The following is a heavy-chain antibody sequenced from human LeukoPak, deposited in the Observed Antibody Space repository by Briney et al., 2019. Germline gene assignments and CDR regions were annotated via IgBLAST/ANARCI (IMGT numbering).Heavy chain of an antibody. CDR3: ARGVDSSGYPDY. D-gene: IGHD3-22*01. CDR2: IYYSGST. CDR1: GGSISSYY. J-gene: IGHJ4*02. V-gene: IGHV4-59*01. Sequence: SETLSLTCTVSGGSISSYYWSWIRQPPGKGLEWIGYIYYSGSTNYNPSLKSRVTISVDTSKNQFSLKLSSVTAADMAVYYCARGVDSSGYPDYWGQGTLVTVSS.